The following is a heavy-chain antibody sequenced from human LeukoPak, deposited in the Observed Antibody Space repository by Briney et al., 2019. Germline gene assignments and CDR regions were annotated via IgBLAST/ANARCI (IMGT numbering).Heavy chain of an antibody. CDR2: IYHTGST. V-gene: IGHV4-59*01. D-gene: IGHD6-25*01. Sequence: SETLSLTCTVSGGSISSYYWSWIRQPPGKRLEWIANIYHTGSTNYNPSLSSRVTISIDTAKNQFSLKLTSVTAADTAVYYCARRGRNSSGWQDYLWGQGTLVTVSS. J-gene: IGHJ4*02. CDR1: GGSISSYY. CDR3: ARRGRNSSGWQDYL.